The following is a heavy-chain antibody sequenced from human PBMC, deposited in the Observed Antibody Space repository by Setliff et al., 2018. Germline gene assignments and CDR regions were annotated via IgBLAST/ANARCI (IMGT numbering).Heavy chain of an antibody. CDR2: IRSKNDGLAT. J-gene: IGHJ3*01. V-gene: IGHV3-15*01. CDR3: TTDPSPTFGGVIGAAFDF. CDR1: GFTFGDYP. Sequence: GGSLRLSCAASGFTFGDYPVNWFRQAPGKGLEWVGFIRSKNDGLATDYAAPVKGRFTISRDDSKNTLYLQMNSLKTEDTAVYYCTTDPSPTFGGVIGAAFDFWGQGTMVTVSS. D-gene: IGHD3-16*01.